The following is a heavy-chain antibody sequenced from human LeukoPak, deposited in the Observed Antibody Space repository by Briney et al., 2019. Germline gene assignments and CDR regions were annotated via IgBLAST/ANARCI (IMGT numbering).Heavy chain of an antibody. Sequence: GGSLRLSCATSGFAFSDYVIRWVRQAPGKGLEWVAFIRYDGSDPNYPDSVKGRFTISRDNSKNMVHLQMNSLRVEGTAVYYCAQDRFCSSDSCSFGTTWFDLWGQGTMVTVSS. CDR2: IRYDGSDP. CDR1: GFAFSDYV. CDR3: AQDRFCSSDSCSFGTTWFDL. J-gene: IGHJ5*02. V-gene: IGHV3-30*02. D-gene: IGHD2-2*01.